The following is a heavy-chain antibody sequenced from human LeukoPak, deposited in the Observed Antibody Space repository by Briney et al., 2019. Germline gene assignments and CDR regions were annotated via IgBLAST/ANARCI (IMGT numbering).Heavy chain of an antibody. J-gene: IGHJ4*02. CDR3: ARGFMVRGVIEYDY. D-gene: IGHD3-10*01. CDR1: GGTFSSYA. V-gene: IGHV1-69*13. CDR2: IIPIFGTA. Sequence: SVKVSCKASGGTFSSYAISWVRQAPGQGLEWMGGIIPIFGTANYAQKFQGRVTITADESTSTAYMELSSLRSEDTAVYYCARGFMVRGVIEYDYWGQGSLVTVSS.